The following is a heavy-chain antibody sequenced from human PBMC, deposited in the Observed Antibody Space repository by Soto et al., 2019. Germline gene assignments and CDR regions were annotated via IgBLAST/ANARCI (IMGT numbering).Heavy chain of an antibody. CDR2: MNPNSANT. D-gene: IGHD3-16*01. J-gene: IGHJ6*02. V-gene: IGHV1-8*01. CDR1: GYTFTSYD. Sequence: QVQLVQSGAEVKKPGASVKVSCKASGYTFTSYDINWVRQATGQGLEWMGWMNPNSANTGYAQKFQGRVTMTSTTSIRTAYLELSSLRSDDTAGYCCAREGVRGMDVWGQGTTVTVSS. CDR3: AREGVRGMDV.